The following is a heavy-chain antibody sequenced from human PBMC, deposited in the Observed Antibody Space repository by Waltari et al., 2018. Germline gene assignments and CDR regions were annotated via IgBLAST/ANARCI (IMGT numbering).Heavy chain of an antibody. D-gene: IGHD5-12*01. CDR1: GVPFSNYA. V-gene: IGHV3-23*01. J-gene: IGHJ1*01. CDR2: ISGGGGST. CDR3: AKDRNVVANSEYFQH. Sequence: EVQLLESGGGLVQPGGSLRLSCAASGVPFSNYAMSWVRQAPGKGLEWVSAISGGGGSTYYADSVKGRFTISRDNSKNTLYLQMNSLRAEDTAVYYCAKDRNVVANSEYFQHWGQGTLVTVSS.